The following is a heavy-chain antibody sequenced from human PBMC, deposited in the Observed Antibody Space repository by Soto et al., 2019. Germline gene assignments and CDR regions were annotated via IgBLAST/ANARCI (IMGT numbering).Heavy chain of an antibody. CDR3: AKEVRITGTTICYNWFDP. J-gene: IGHJ5*02. D-gene: IGHD1-7*01. CDR1: VVPYSRYA. CDR2: ISGSGCIT. V-gene: IGHV3-23*01. Sequence: GGPLRLSCTASVVPYSRYAISWVRHARGKGLEWVAAISGSGCITYYADSVKGRFTISRDNSKNTLYLRMNSLRAEDTGVYYCAKEVRITGTTICYNWFDPWGQGTLGT.